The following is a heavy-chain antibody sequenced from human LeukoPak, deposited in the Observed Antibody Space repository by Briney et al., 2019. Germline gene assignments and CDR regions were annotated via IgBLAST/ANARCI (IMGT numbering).Heavy chain of an antibody. CDR1: GGTFSSYA. V-gene: IGHV1-69*10. CDR2: IIPILGIA. J-gene: IGHJ4*02. D-gene: IGHD4-17*01. CDR3: ARVSVTSETDY. Sequence: VKVSCRASGGTFSSYAISWVRQAPGQGLEWMGRIIPILGIANYAQKFQGRVTITADKSTSTAYMELSSLRSEDTAVYYCARVSVTSETDYWGQGTLVTVPS.